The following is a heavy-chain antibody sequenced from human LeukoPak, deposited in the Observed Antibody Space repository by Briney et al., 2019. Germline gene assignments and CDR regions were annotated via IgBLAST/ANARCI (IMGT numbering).Heavy chain of an antibody. V-gene: IGHV1-18*04. D-gene: IGHD6-13*01. Sequence: ASVKVSCKASGYIFTRTGINWVRQAPGQGLEGMGWISPYNGNTKYAQKFQGRVTVTTDTSTTTAYMDLRSLRSDDTAVYYCTRDHLAADGSDAFDIWGQGTMVTVSS. CDR3: TRDHLAADGSDAFDI. J-gene: IGHJ3*02. CDR1: GYIFTRTG. CDR2: ISPYNGNT.